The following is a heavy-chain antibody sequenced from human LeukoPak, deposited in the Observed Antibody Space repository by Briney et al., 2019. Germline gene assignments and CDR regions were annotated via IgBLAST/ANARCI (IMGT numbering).Heavy chain of an antibody. D-gene: IGHD3-10*01. V-gene: IGHV4-59*01. CDR1: GGSISRSY. CDR3: ARAKLWEILDY. J-gene: IGHJ4*02. CDR2: IFYSGTT. Sequence: SETLSLTCTVSGGSISRSYGSWIRQPPGKGLEWIGYIFYSGTTNYNPSLKSRITISLDTSKNQFSLKLSSMTAADTAVYYCARAKLWEILDYWGQGTLVTVSS.